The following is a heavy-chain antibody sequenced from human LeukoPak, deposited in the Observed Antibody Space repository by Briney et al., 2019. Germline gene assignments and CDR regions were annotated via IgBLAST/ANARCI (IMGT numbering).Heavy chain of an antibody. CDR1: GGSFSGYY. CDR2: INHSGST. V-gene: IGHV4-34*01. Sequence: SETLPLTCAVYGGSFSGYYWSWIRQPPGKGLEWIGEINHSGSTNYNPSLKSRVTISVDTSKNQFSLKLSSVTAADTAVYYCARNRDYVWGSYRYTWFFDYWGQGTLVTVSS. D-gene: IGHD3-16*02. CDR3: ARNRDYVWGSYRYTWFFDY. J-gene: IGHJ4*02.